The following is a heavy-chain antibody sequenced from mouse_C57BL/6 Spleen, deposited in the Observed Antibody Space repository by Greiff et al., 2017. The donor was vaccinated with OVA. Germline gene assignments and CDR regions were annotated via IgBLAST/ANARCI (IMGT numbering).Heavy chain of an antibody. D-gene: IGHD2-3*01. J-gene: IGHJ2*01. CDR3: ARAGKDGFDD. V-gene: IGHV1-59*01. CDR2: IDPSDSYT. CDR1: GYTFTSYW. Sequence: QVQLQQPGAELVRPGTSVKLSCKASGYTFTSYWMHWVKQRPGQGLEWIGVIDPSDSYTNYNPQFKGKATLTVDTSSSTAYMQLSSLTSEDSAVYYGARAGKDGFDDWGQGTTLTVSA.